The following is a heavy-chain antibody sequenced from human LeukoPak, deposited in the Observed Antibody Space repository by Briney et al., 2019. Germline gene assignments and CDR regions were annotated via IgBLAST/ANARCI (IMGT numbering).Heavy chain of an antibody. CDR3: ARDIPVGYYGSGESDY. J-gene: IGHJ4*02. Sequence: GGSLRLSCAASGFTFSSYAMSWVRQAPGKGLEWVSGISGSGGSTYYADSVKGRFTISRDNSKNTLYLQMNSLRAEDAAVYYCARDIPVGYYGSGESDYWGQGTLVTVSS. CDR2: ISGSGGST. V-gene: IGHV3-23*01. D-gene: IGHD3-10*01. CDR1: GFTFSSYA.